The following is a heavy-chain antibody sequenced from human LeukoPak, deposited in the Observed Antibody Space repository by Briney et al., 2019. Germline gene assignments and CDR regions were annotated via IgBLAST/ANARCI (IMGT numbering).Heavy chain of an antibody. CDR2: FYTSGST. CDR3: ARGFLGDYFGSGSYYVFDY. V-gene: IGHV4-61*02. Sequence: PSETLSLTCAVSGGSISSGDYSWSWIRQPAGKGLEWIGRFYTSGSTKYSPSLKSRVTMSEDTSKNQFSLKLSSVTAADTAVYYCARGFLGDYFGSGSYYVFDYWGQGTLVTVSA. CDR1: GGSISSGDYS. J-gene: IGHJ4*02. D-gene: IGHD3-10*01.